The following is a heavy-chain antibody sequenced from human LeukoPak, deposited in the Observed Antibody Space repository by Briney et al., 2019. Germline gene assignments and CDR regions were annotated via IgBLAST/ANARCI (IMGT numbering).Heavy chain of an antibody. Sequence: QPGGSLRLSCAASGFTFSSYGMHWVRQAPGKGLEWVAFIRYDGSNKYYTDSVKGRFTISRDNSKNTLYLQMNSLRAEDTAVYYCAKIFHATMPNLGAGDYWGQGTLVTVSS. CDR2: IRYDGSNK. D-gene: IGHD2-2*01. J-gene: IGHJ4*02. V-gene: IGHV3-30*02. CDR3: AKIFHATMPNLGAGDY. CDR1: GFTFSSYG.